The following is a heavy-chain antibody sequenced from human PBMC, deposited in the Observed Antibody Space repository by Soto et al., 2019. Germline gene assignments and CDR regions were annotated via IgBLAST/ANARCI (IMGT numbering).Heavy chain of an antibody. V-gene: IGHV1-18*01. D-gene: IGHD2-15*01. Sequence: ASVKVSCKASGYTFTSYGISWVRQAPGQGLEWMGWISAYNGNTNYAQKLQGRVTVTTDTSTSTAYMELRSLRSDDTAVYYCARVEGYCSGGSCPDGNWFDPWGQGTLVTVPQ. CDR1: GYTFTSYG. CDR2: ISAYNGNT. J-gene: IGHJ5*02. CDR3: ARVEGYCSGGSCPDGNWFDP.